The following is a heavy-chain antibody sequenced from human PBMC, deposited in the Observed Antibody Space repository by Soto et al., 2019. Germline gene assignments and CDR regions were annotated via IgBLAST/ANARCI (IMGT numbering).Heavy chain of an antibody. V-gene: IGHV1-69*01. Sequence: QVQLVQSGVEVKKPGSSVKVSCKASGGTFRSHTISWVRQAPGQGLEWMGAIIPIFGNVKYEQKFQGRVTITADQSTSTSYMELRSLRSEDTAVYYCATYLFDTRYFDYGVQGTLVTVSA. D-gene: IGHD1-26*01. CDR1: GGTFRSHT. CDR3: ATYLFDTRYFDY. J-gene: IGHJ4*02. CDR2: IIPIFGNV.